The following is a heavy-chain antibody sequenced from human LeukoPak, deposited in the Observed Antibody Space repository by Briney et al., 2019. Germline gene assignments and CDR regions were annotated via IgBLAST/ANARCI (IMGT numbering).Heavy chain of an antibody. D-gene: IGHD3-22*01. CDR3: AKVPGVVVITYFDY. CDR1: GFTFSSYA. Sequence: GGSLRLSCAASGFTFSSYAMSWVRQAPGKGLEWVSAISGSGGSTYYADSVKGRFTISRDNSKNTLYLQMDSLRAEDTAVYYCAKVPGVVVITYFDYWGQGTLVTVSS. J-gene: IGHJ4*02. CDR2: ISGSGGST. V-gene: IGHV3-23*01.